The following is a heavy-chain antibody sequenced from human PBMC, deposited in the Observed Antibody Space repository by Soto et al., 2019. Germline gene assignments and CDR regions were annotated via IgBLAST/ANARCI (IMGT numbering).Heavy chain of an antibody. J-gene: IGHJ4*02. Sequence: QITLKESGPTLVKPTQTLTLTCTFSGFSLSSTRMAVGWIRQPPGKALEWLALIYWDDDKRYSPFLKSRLTITKDTSKNQVVHTMSNMDPVETARYYCAHIVVAGLGYYFDYWGQGTLVTVSS. D-gene: IGHD6-19*01. CDR2: IYWDDDK. CDR1: GFSLSSTRMA. V-gene: IGHV2-5*02. CDR3: AHIVVAGLGYYFDY.